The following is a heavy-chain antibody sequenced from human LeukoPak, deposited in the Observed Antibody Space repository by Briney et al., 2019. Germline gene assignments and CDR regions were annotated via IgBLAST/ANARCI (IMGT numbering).Heavy chain of an antibody. V-gene: IGHV4-59*08. CDR3: ARHSYDSSGYYTDY. CDR2: IYYSGST. Sequence: SETLSLTCTVSGGSITSYYWSWIRQPPGKGLEWIGYIYYSGSTNYSPSLKSRVTISVDTSTNHFSLKLTSVTAADTAVYYCARHSYDSSGYYTDYWGQGTLVTVSS. D-gene: IGHD3-22*01. J-gene: IGHJ4*02. CDR1: GGSITSYY.